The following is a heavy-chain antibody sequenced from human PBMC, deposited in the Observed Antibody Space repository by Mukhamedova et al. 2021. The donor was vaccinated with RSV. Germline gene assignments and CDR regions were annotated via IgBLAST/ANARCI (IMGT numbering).Heavy chain of an antibody. V-gene: IGHV4-61*01. Sequence: GSYYWSWIRQPPGKGLEWIGYMYYSGSTNYNPSLKSRVNISVDTSKNQFSLKLSSVTAADTAVYYCARVSIQDCSGGSCYGEEGYYY. J-gene: IGHJ6*01. D-gene: IGHD2-15*01. CDR3: ARVSIQDCSGGSCYGEEGYYY. CDR2: MYYSGST. CDR1: GSYY.